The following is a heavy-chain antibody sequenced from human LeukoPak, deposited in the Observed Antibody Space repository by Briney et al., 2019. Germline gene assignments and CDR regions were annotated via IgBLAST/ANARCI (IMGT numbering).Heavy chain of an antibody. V-gene: IGHV4-39*07. J-gene: IGHJ5*02. Sequence: PSETLSLTCTVSGGSISSSSYYWGWIRQPPGKGLEWIGSIYYSGSTYYNPSLKSRVTMSVDTSKNQFSLKLSSVTAADTAVYYCARDRFTMVRGVANNWFDPWGQGTLVTVSS. D-gene: IGHD3-10*01. CDR3: ARDRFTMVRGVANNWFDP. CDR2: IYYSGST. CDR1: GGSISSSSYY.